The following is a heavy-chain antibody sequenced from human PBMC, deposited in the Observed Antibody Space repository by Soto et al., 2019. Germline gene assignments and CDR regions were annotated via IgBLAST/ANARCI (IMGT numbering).Heavy chain of an antibody. CDR2: IYHSGST. CDR1: GGSISSSNW. V-gene: IGHV4-4*02. CDR3: AVLHYYGSGSYYNDYYYGMDV. D-gene: IGHD3-10*01. J-gene: IGHJ6*02. Sequence: SETLSLTCAVSGGSISSSNWWSWVRQPPGKGLEWIGEIYHSGSTNYNPSLKSRVTISVDKSKNQFSLKLGSVTAADTAVYYCAVLHYYGSGSYYNDYYYGMDVWGQGTTVTVSS.